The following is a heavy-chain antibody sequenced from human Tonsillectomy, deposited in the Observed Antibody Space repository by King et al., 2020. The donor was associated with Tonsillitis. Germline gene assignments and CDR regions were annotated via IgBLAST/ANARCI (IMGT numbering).Heavy chain of an antibody. CDR3: ARDGTERSGNWFDP. CDR1: GFTFSSYS. V-gene: IGHV3-21*01. D-gene: IGHD1-1*01. Sequence: VQLVESGGGLVKPGGSLRLSCAASGFTFSSYSMNWVRQAPGNGLEWVSSISSSSSYIYYADSVKGRFTISRDNAKNSLYLQMNSLRAEDTAVYYCARDGTERSGNWFDPWGQGTLVTVSP. CDR2: ISSSSSYI. J-gene: IGHJ5*02.